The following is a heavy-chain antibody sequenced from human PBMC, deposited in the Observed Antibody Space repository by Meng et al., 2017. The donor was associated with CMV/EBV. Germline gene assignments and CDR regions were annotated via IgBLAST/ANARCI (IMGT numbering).Heavy chain of an antibody. D-gene: IGHD5-18*01. CDR1: GGSISSYD. CDR2: IYTSGST. V-gene: IGHV4-4*07. CDR3: ARHGDTAMVVGIDY. J-gene: IGHJ4*02. Sequence: VQLQESGPGLVKPSETLSLTCTVSGGSISSYDWSWIRQPAGKGLEWIGRIYTSGSTNYNPSLKSRVTMSVDTSKNQFSLKLSSVTAADTAVYYCARHGDTAMVVGIDYWGQGTLVTVSS.